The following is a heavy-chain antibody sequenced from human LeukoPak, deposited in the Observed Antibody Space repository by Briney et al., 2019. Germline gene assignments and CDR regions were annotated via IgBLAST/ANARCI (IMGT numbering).Heavy chain of an antibody. CDR3: ARHRMYYYDSSGRGVADAFDI. J-gene: IGHJ3*02. V-gene: IGHV4-39*01. D-gene: IGHD3-22*01. Sequence: SETLSLTCTVSGGSISSSSYYWGWIRQPPGKGLEWIGSIYYSGSTYYNPSLKSRITISVDTSKNQFSLKLSSVTAADTAVYYCARHRMYYYDSSGRGVADAFDIWGQGTMVTVSS. CDR2: IYYSGST. CDR1: GGSISSSSYY.